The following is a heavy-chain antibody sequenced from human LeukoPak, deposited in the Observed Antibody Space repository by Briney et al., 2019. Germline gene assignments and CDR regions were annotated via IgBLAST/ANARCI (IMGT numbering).Heavy chain of an antibody. Sequence: GGSLRLSCAASGFTVSSDYMTWVRQAPGKGLEWVSIIYSGGHTYYADSVKGRFTISRDNSKNTLYLQMNSLRAEDTAVYYCAKDLHYNYDNSGYMSSFDYWGQGTVVTVSS. CDR2: IYSGGHT. CDR3: AKDLHYNYDNSGYMSSFDY. D-gene: IGHD3-22*01. V-gene: IGHV3-66*01. J-gene: IGHJ4*02. CDR1: GFTVSSDY.